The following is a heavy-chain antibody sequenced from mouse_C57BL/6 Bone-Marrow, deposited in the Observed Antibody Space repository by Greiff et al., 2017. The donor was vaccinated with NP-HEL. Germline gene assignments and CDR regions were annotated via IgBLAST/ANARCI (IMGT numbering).Heavy chain of an antibody. CDR3: ARRAWCFDY. Sequence: VQLKESGGGLVKPGGSLKLSCAASGFTFSSYAMSWVRQTPEKRLEWVATISDGGSYTYYPDNVKGRFTISRDNAKNNLYLQMSHLKSEDTAMYYCARRAWCFDYWGQGTTLTVSS. V-gene: IGHV5-4*01. CDR1: GFTFSSYA. D-gene: IGHD1-1*02. CDR2: ISDGGSYT. J-gene: IGHJ2*01.